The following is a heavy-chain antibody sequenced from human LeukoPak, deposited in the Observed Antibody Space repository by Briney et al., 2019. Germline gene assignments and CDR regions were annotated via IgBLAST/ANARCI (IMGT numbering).Heavy chain of an antibody. D-gene: IGHD3-10*01. V-gene: IGHV1-2*04. CDR3: ARGHYYGSGRHAFDI. J-gene: IGHJ3*02. CDR2: INPNSGGT. Sequence: GASVKVSCKASGYTFTGYYMHWVRQAPGQGLEWMGWINPNSGGTNYAQKFQGWVTMTRDTSISTAYMELSRLRSDDTAVYYCARGHYYGSGRHAFDIWGQGTMVTVSS. CDR1: GYTFTGYY.